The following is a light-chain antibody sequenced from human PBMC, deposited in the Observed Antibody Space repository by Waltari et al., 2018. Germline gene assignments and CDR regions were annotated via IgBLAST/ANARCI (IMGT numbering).Light chain of an antibody. Sequence: DIQMTQSPSSLSAFVGDRVTITGRASQNIDDFVNWYQQKSGEAPKLLIFAASTLQGGVPSRFSGSGSGTDFTLSIRGLQPEDSATYYCQQTYSPPPYTFGQGTRLEIK. CDR1: QNIDDF. J-gene: IGKJ2*01. CDR3: QQTYSPPPYT. V-gene: IGKV1-39*01. CDR2: AAS.